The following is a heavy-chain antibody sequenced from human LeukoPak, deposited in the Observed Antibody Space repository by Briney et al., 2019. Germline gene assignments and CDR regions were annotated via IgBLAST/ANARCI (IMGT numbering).Heavy chain of an antibody. Sequence: PSDTLSLTCAVYGGSFSGYYWSWIRQPPGKGLEWIGEINHSGSTNYNPSLKSRVTISVDTSKDQFSLKLSSVTAADTAVYYCARAQQFNWFDPWGQGTLVTVSS. CDR3: ARAQQFNWFDP. J-gene: IGHJ5*02. V-gene: IGHV4-34*01. D-gene: IGHD2-2*01. CDR2: INHSGST. CDR1: GGSFSGYY.